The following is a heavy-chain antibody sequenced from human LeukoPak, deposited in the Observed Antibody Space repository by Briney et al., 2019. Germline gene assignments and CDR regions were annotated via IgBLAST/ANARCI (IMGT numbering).Heavy chain of an antibody. CDR2: IRFDGSNK. D-gene: IGHD3-3*01. V-gene: IGHV3-30*02. CDR1: GFTFSSSG. J-gene: IGHJ4*02. Sequence: GGSLKLSCAASGFTFSSSGMHWVRQAPGKGLEWVAFIRFDGSNKYYADSVKGRFTISRDNSKNTMYLQMNSLRAEDAAVYYCAKDYDFWSGYYSPTRGYFDYWGQGTLVTVSS. CDR3: AKDYDFWSGYYSPTRGYFDY.